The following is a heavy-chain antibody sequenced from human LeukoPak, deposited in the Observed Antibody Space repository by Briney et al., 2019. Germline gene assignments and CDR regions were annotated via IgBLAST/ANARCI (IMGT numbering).Heavy chain of an antibody. V-gene: IGHV1-46*01. D-gene: IGHD2-15*01. Sequence: ASVKVSCKASGYTFTSYYMHWVRQAPGQGLEWMGIINPSGGSTSYAQKFQGRVTMTRDTSTSTAYMELRSLRSDDTAVYYCARDQAVVVVAAKGQFDYWGQGTLVTVSS. CDR2: INPSGGST. CDR3: ARDQAVVVVAAKGQFDY. CDR1: GYTFTSYY. J-gene: IGHJ4*02.